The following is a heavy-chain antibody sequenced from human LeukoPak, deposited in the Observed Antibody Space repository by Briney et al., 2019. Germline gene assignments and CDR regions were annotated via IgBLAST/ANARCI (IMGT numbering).Heavy chain of an antibody. CDR2: MNPNSGNT. CDR1: GYTFTSYD. Sequence: ASVKVSCKASGYTFTSYDINWVRQATGQGLEWMGWMNPNSGNTGYAQKFQGRVTMTRNTSISTAYMELSSLRSEDTAVYYCARTGYCSGGSCYPSWWLGSRTITHWYFDLWGRGTLVTVSS. J-gene: IGHJ2*01. V-gene: IGHV1-8*01. D-gene: IGHD2-15*01. CDR3: ARTGYCSGGSCYPSWWLGSRTITHWYFDL.